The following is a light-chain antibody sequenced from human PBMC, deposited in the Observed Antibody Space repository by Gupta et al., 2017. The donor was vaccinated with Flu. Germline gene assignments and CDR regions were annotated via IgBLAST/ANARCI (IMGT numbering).Light chain of an antibody. CDR1: QSVGSY. V-gene: IGKV3-11*01. CDR3: QQRSNWQT. J-gene: IGKJ1*01. Sequence: EIVLTQSPATLSLSPGEGATLSCRASQSVGSYLAWYQQKAGQAPRLLIYDASNRATGIPARFSGSGSGTDFTLTISSREPEDFAIYYCQQRSNWQTFGQGTKVEIK. CDR2: DAS.